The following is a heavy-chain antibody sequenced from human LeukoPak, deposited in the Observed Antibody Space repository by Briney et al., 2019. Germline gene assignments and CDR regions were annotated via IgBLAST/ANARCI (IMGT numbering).Heavy chain of an antibody. J-gene: IGHJ4*02. CDR2: ISSSSSYI. D-gene: IGHD5-24*01. V-gene: IGHV3-21*01. CDR3: ARDGDGYNTGNY. Sequence: GGSLRLSCAASGFTVSSYSMNWVRQAPGKGLEWVSSISSSSSYIYYADSVKGRFTISRDNAKNSLYLQMNSLRAEDTAVYYCARDGDGYNTGNYWGQGTLVTVSS. CDR1: GFTVSSYS.